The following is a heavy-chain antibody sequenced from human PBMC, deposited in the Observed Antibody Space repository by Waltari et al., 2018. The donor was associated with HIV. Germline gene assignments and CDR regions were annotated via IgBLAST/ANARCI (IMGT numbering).Heavy chain of an antibody. D-gene: IGHD6-6*01. CDR1: GFSFSSYS. CDR2: ISTSSSAI. V-gene: IGHV3-48*01. Sequence: EVQLVESGGGLVQPGGSLRLSCTASGFSFSSYSMNWVRQAPGKGLEWVSYISTSSSAIFYADSGKGRFTISRDTAKNSLYLQMNSLRAEDTAVYYCARDRTRYYFDSWGQGTLVTVSS. J-gene: IGHJ4*02. CDR3: ARDRTRYYFDS.